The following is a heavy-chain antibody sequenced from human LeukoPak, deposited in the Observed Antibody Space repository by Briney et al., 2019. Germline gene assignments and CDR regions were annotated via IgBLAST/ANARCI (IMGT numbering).Heavy chain of an antibody. D-gene: IGHD5-12*01. CDR3: AATVDIVATAGHDAFDI. Sequence: PSETLSLTCTVSGGSISSSSHYWGWIRQPPGKGLEWIGSMYYSGGTYYNPSLKSRVTISVDTSKNQFSLKLSSVTAADTAVYYCAATVDIVATAGHDAFDIWGQGTMVTVSS. J-gene: IGHJ3*02. CDR1: GGSISSSSHY. V-gene: IGHV4-39*07. CDR2: MYYSGGT.